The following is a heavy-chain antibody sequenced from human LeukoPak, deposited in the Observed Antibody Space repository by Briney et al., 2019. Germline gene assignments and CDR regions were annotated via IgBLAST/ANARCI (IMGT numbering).Heavy chain of an antibody. CDR3: ARDPTGYCSSASCYTAY. J-gene: IGHJ4*02. CDR2: INPNSGDT. Sequence: ASVKVSCKTSGYTFTGYYMHRVRQAPGQGLEWMGWINPNSGDTNYAQKFQGRVTMTGDTSISTAYMELSRLTSDDTAVYYCARDPTGYCSSASCYTAYWGQGTPVTVSS. D-gene: IGHD2-2*02. V-gene: IGHV1-2*02. CDR1: GYTFTGYY.